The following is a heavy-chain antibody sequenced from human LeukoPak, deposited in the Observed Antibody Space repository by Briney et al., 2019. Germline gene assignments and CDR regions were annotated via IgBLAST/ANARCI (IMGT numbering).Heavy chain of an antibody. D-gene: IGHD2-2*01. CDR2: INPNSGGT. J-gene: IGHJ4*02. Sequence: ASVKVSCKASGCTFTGYYMHWVRQAPGQGLEWMGWINPNSGGTNYAQKFQGRVTMTRDTSISTAYMELSRLRSDDTAVYYCARNQGYCSSTSCPHDDYWGQGTLVTVSS. CDR3: ARNQGYCSSTSCPHDDY. CDR1: GCTFTGYY. V-gene: IGHV1-2*02.